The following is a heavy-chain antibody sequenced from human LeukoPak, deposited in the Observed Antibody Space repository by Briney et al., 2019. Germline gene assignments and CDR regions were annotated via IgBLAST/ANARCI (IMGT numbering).Heavy chain of an antibody. CDR3: AKGDCSSTSCYAPADY. CDR2: ISGNGGGT. D-gene: IGHD2-2*01. Sequence: GGSLRLSCAASGFTFRSYAMSWVRQAPGKGLEWVSAISGNGGGTYYADSVKGRFTISRDNSKNTLYLQMNSLRAKGTAVYYCAKGDCSSTSCYAPADYWGQGTLATVSS. V-gene: IGHV3-23*01. J-gene: IGHJ4*02. CDR1: GFTFRSYA.